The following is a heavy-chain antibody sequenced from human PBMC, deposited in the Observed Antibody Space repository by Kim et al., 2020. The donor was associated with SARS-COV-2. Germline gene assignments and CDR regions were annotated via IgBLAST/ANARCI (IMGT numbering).Heavy chain of an antibody. Sequence: GGSLRLSCAASGFTFSSYAMSWVRQAPGKGLEWVSAISGSGGSTYYADSVKGRFTISRDNSKNTLYLQMNSLRAEDTAVYYCAKASYSSSWYPYYYYGMDVWGQGTTVTVS. J-gene: IGHJ6*02. D-gene: IGHD6-13*01. CDR1: GFTFSSYA. CDR2: ISGSGGST. V-gene: IGHV3-23*01. CDR3: AKASYSSSWYPYYYYGMDV.